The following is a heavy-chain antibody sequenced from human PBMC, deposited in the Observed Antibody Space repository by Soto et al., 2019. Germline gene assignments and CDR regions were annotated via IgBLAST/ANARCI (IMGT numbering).Heavy chain of an antibody. D-gene: IGHD5-12*01. CDR3: ATTEGYRDY. Sequence: SQALCLPRSGSAVSLTTGSYYLSWIRQHQGKGLEWIGYIFYSGSTDYNPSLKSRVNISVDTSKNQFSLKLNSVTAADTAVYFRATTEGYRDYWGQEILITV. J-gene: IGHJ4*01. CDR1: AVSLTTGSYY. CDR2: IFYSGST. V-gene: IGHV4-31*02.